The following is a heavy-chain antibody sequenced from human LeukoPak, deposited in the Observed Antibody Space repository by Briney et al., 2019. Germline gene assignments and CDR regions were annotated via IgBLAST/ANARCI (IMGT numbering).Heavy chain of an antibody. CDR1: GGTFSSYA. CDR3: AAADYGDYEFDY. D-gene: IGHD4-17*01. CDR2: IIPIFGTA. J-gene: IGHJ4*02. V-gene: IGHV1-69*13. Sequence: GASVKVSCKASGGTFSSYAISWVRQAPGRGLEWMGGIIPIFGTANYAQKFQGRVTITADESTSTAYMELSSLRSEDTAVYYCAAADYGDYEFDYWGQGTLVTVSS.